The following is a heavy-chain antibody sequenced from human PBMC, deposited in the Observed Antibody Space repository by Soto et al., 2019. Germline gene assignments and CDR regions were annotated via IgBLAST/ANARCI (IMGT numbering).Heavy chain of an antibody. V-gene: IGHV4-31*03. D-gene: IGHD2-2*01. CDR3: ARDMGPGCSSTSCYEVPGYMDV. Sequence: KPSETLSLTCTVSGGSISSGGYYWSWIRQHPGKGLEWIGYIYYSGSTYYNPSLKSRVTISVDTSKNQFSLKLSSVTAADTAVYYCARDMGPGCSSTSCYEVPGYMDVWGKGTTVTVSS. CDR1: GGSISSGGYY. CDR2: IYYSGST. J-gene: IGHJ6*03.